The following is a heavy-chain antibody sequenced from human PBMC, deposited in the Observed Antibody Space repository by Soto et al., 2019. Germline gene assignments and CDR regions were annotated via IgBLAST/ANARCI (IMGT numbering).Heavy chain of an antibody. CDR1: GYTFTSYG. J-gene: IGHJ5*02. D-gene: IGHD3-16*01. V-gene: IGHV1-18*01. CDR3: AGAFDRWGGGDWFDP. Sequence: QVQLVQSGAEVKKPGASVKVSCKASGYTFTSYGISWVRQAPGQGLEWMGWISAYNGNTNYAQKLQGGDTKTKDPSTSTAYREVRSLRSGDTAVYYCAGAFDRWGGGDWFDPWGQGTLVTVSS. CDR2: ISAYNGNT.